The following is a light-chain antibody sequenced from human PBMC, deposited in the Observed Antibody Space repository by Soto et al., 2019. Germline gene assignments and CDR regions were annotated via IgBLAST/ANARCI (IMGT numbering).Light chain of an antibody. V-gene: IGKV1-39*01. CDR1: QSISIY. CDR2: AAS. CDR3: QQSYSTPQT. J-gene: IGKJ1*01. Sequence: DIQMTQSPSSLSASVGDRVTITCRASQSISIYLNWYQQKPGKAPKLLIYAASSLQSGVPSRFSGSGSGTDFSLTISSLQPEDFATYDCQQSYSTPQTFGQGTKVEIK.